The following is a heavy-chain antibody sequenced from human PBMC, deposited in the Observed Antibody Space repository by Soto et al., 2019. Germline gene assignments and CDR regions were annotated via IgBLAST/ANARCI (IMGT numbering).Heavy chain of an antibody. CDR1: GDTFNNYA. D-gene: IGHD5-12*01. V-gene: IGHV1-69*01. CDR3: ATAPSGYDSNAYCDY. J-gene: IGHJ4*02. CDR2: IIPLFTTT. Sequence: QVQLVQSGAEVKKPGSSVKVSCKASGDTFNNYALSWVRQAPGQGLEWLGWIIPLFTTTNYPQKFQDRDTITADESTRTLDMELNRLTAQAAAVYFWATAPSGYDSNAYCDYWGQGTLVTVSS.